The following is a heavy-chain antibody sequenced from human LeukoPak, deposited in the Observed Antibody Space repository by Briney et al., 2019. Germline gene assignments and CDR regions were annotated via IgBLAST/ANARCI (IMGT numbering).Heavy chain of an antibody. CDR2: IYHSGST. V-gene: IGHV4-4*02. J-gene: IGHJ6*02. Sequence: SETLSLTCAVSGGSISSSNWWSWVRQPPGKGLEWIGEIYHSGSTNYNPSLKSRVTISVDTSKNQFSLKLSSVTAADTAVYYCATYQLWYYGMDVWGQGTTVTVSS. CDR1: GGSISSSNW. CDR3: ATYQLWYYGMDV. D-gene: IGHD3-16*01.